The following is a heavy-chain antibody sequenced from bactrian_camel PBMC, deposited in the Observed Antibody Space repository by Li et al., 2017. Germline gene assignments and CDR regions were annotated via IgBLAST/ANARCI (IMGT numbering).Heavy chain of an antibody. Sequence: VQLVESGGGSVLAGGSLRLSCAVSGNTGSTYSLGWFRQAPGKEREGVAVIHSEGHYTKYADSVKGRFTISQDNAKNTVYLQMNSLKPEDTAMYYCAARGPYCYTKLSVRDFTYWGQGTQVTV. J-gene: IGHJ6*01. CDR2: IHSEGHYT. D-gene: IGHD2*01. CDR1: GNTGSTYS. V-gene: IGHV3S40*01. CDR3: AARGPYCYTKLSVRDFTY.